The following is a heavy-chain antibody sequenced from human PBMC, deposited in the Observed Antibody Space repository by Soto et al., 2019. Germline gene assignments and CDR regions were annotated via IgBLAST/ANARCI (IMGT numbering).Heavy chain of an antibody. Sequence: SVKVSCKAIGYGFTRHYIHWVRQAPGQGLEWMGGIIPIFGTANYAQKFQGRVTITADESTSTAYMELSSLRSEDTAVYYCARELATVVTGWFDPWGQGTLVTVSS. CDR1: GYGFTRHY. CDR2: IIPIFGTA. J-gene: IGHJ5*02. V-gene: IGHV1-69*13. D-gene: IGHD4-17*01. CDR3: ARELATVVTGWFDP.